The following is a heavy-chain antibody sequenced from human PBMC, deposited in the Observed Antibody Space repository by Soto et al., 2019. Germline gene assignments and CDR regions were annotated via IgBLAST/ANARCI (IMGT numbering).Heavy chain of an antibody. V-gene: IGHV6-1*01. J-gene: IGHJ6*02. CDR1: GDSVSSNSAA. CDR3: ARVXSSAARGYYYGMDV. Sequence: SQTLSLTCAISGDSVSSNSAAWNWIRQSPSRGLEWLGRTYYRSKWYNDYAVSVKSRITINPDTSKNQFSLQLNSVTPEDTAVYYCARVXSSAARGYYYGMDVWGQGTTVTVSS. D-gene: IGHD6-19*01. CDR2: TYYRSKWYN.